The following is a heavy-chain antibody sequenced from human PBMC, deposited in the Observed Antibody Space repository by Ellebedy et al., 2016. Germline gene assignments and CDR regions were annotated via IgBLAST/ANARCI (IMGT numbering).Heavy chain of an antibody. V-gene: IGHV3-23*01. Sequence: GESLKISXATSGFSFSNYFMSWVRQAPGKGLEWVSTISAGSDITRLADSVKGRFTISRGSSKNSVYLRMNNLRVEDTAVYYCRQGHYADLWGQGTLVTVSS. D-gene: IGHD4-17*01. CDR1: GFSFSNYF. CDR2: ISAGSDIT. J-gene: IGHJ4*02. CDR3: RQGHYADL.